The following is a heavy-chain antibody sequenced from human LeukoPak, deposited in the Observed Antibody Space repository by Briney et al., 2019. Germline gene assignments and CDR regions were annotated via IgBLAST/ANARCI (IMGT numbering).Heavy chain of an antibody. CDR1: GFTFSSYS. V-gene: IGHV3-15*01. CDR3: TPQLLWFGELSN. Sequence: AGGSLRLSCAASGFTFSSYSMNWVRQAPGKGLEWVGRIKRKTDGGTTDYAAPVKGRFTISRDDSNNTLYLQMNSLKTEDTAVYYCTPQLLWFGELSNWGQGTLVTVSS. CDR2: IKRKTDGGTT. J-gene: IGHJ4*02. D-gene: IGHD3-10*01.